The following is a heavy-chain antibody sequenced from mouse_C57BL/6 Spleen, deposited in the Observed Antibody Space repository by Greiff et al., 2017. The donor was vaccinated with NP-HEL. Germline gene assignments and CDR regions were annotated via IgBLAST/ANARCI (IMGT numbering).Heavy chain of an antibody. CDR2: INPDSSTI. J-gene: IGHJ1*03. V-gene: IGHV4-1*01. CDR1: GLDFSSYW. CDR3: AMGGYDGWYFDV. Sequence: AAEGLDFSSYWMSWVRRAPGKGLEWIGEINPDSSTINYAPSLTDKFIISRDNAKNTLYLQMSKVRSEDTALYYGAMGGYDGWYFDVWGTGTTVTVSS. D-gene: IGHD2-2*01.